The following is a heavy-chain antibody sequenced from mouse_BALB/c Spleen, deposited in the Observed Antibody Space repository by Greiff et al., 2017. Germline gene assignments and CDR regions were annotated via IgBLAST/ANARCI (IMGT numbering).Heavy chain of an antibody. V-gene: IGHV5-17*02. CDR1: GFTFSSFG. Sequence: EVMLVESGGGLVQPGGSRKLSCAASGFTFSSFGMHWVRQAPEKGLEWVAYISSGSSTIYYADTVKGRFTISRDNPKNTLFLQMTSLRSEDTAMYYCARGGNYGYFDYWGQGTTLTVSS. CDR2: ISSGSSTI. CDR3: ARGGNYGYFDY. J-gene: IGHJ2*01. D-gene: IGHD2-1*01.